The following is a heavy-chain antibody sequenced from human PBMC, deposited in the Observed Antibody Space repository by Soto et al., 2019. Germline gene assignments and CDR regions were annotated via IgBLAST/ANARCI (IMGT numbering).Heavy chain of an antibody. D-gene: IGHD6-13*01. V-gene: IGHV4-34*01. J-gene: IGHJ6*02. Sequence: AESLSLARSVSSAYSGSLSGYHWSWISQPPGKGFECIGEINHSGSTNYNPSLKSRVTISVDTSKNQFSLKLSSVTAADTAVYYCARELGWYSSSWDKYYYYYGMDVWGQGTTVT. CDR1: SGSLSGYH. CDR3: ARELGWYSSSWDKYYYYYGMDV. CDR2: INHSGST.